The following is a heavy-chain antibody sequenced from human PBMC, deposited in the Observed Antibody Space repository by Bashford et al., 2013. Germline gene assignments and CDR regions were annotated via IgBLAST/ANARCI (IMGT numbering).Heavy chain of an antibody. CDR2: IKEKSEGGTT. V-gene: IGHV3-15*01. Sequence: GGSLRLSCATSGFTFPNAWMSWVRQAPGKGLEWVGRIKEKSEGGTTDYAAPVKGRFTISRDDSKDTVYLQMNSLQTEDTAVYYCTVLVGGASMSTGYWGQGTLVTVSS. CDR3: TVLVGGASMSTGY. CDR1: GFTFPNAW. D-gene: IGHD1-26*01. J-gene: IGHJ4*02.